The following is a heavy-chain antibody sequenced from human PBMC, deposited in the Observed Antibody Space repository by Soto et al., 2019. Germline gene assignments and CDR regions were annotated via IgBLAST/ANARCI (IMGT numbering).Heavy chain of an antibody. V-gene: IGHV1-69*01. CDR1: GGTFSSYA. J-gene: IGHJ5*02. CDR2: IIPIFGTA. Sequence: QVQLVQSGAEVKKPGSSVKVSCKASGGTFSSYAISWVRQAPGQVLEWMGGIIPIFGTASYAQKFQGRVTITADESTSTAYMELSSLRSEDTAVYYCARDRSTDSSGYLYWFDPWGQGTLVTVSS. CDR3: ARDRSTDSSGYLYWFDP. D-gene: IGHD3-22*01.